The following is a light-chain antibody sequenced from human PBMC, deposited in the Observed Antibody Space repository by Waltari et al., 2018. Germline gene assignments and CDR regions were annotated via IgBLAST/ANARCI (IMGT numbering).Light chain of an antibody. Sequence: QSVLTQPPSASVTPGQRVTLSCSGSNPNIGSNPVNWYQQVPGTAPKLLIYSNDQRPSGVPDRFSGSKSGTSASLAISGLQSEDEADYYCATWDDRLTGVVFGGGTKVTVL. CDR1: NPNIGSNP. J-gene: IGLJ2*01. V-gene: IGLV1-44*01. CDR2: SND. CDR3: ATWDDRLTGVV.